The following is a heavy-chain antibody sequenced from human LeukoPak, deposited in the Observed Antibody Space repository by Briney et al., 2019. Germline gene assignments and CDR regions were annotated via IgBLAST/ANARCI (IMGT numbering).Heavy chain of an antibody. D-gene: IGHD6-19*01. CDR1: GYTFTGYY. V-gene: IGHV1-2*02. Sequence: VASVKVSCKASGYTFTGYYMHWVRQAPGQGLEWMGWINPNSGGTNYAQKFQGRVTMTRDTSISTAYMELSRLTSDDTAVYYCARDMAAVAGQGYECFDYWAQETLVTVSS. CDR2: INPNSGGT. CDR3: ARDMAAVAGQGYECFDY. J-gene: IGHJ4*02.